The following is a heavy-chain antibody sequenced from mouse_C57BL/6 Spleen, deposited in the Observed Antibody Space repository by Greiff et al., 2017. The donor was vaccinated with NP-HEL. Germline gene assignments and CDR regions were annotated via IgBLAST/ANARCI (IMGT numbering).Heavy chain of an antibody. J-gene: IGHJ3*01. D-gene: IGHD1-1*01. CDR1: GYTFTSYW. CDR3: ARGGDYGSSYEWFAY. V-gene: IGHV1-52*01. Sequence: VQLQQPGAELVRPGSSVKLSCKASGYTFTSYWMHWVKQRPIQGLEWIGNIDPSDSETHYNQKFKDKATLTVDKSSSTAYMQLSSLTSEDSAVYYCARGGDYGSSYEWFAYWGQGTLVTVSA. CDR2: IDPSDSET.